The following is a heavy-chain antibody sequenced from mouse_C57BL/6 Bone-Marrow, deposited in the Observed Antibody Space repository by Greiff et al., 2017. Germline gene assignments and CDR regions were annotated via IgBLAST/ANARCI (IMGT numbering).Heavy chain of an antibody. D-gene: IGHD2-5*01. Sequence: VQLKQSGTVLARPGASVKMSCKTSGYTFTSYWMHWVKQRPGQGLEWIGAIYPGNSDTSYNQKFKGKAKLTAVTSASTAYMELSSLTNEDSAVYYCTRSTAYYSNYWYFDVWGTGTTVTVSS. CDR3: TRSTAYYSNYWYFDV. V-gene: IGHV1-5*01. CDR2: IYPGNSDT. CDR1: GYTFTSYW. J-gene: IGHJ1*03.